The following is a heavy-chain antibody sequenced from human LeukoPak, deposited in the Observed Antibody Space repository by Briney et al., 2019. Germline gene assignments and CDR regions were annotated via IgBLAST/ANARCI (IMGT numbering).Heavy chain of an antibody. Sequence: GGSLRLSCAASGFSFSNCAMTWVRQAPGKGLEWVSSISGSGDSTYADSVRGRFTISRDIFKNTLYLQMNSLRAEDTAVYYCTKATGGYYDSNGYPFDYWGQGTLVTVSS. J-gene: IGHJ4*02. CDR1: GFSFSNCA. CDR3: TKATGGYYDSNGYPFDY. D-gene: IGHD3-22*01. CDR2: ISGSGDST. V-gene: IGHV3-23*01.